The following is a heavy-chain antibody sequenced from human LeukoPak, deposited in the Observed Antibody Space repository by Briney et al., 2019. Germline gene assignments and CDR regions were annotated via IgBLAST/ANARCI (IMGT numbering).Heavy chain of an antibody. Sequence: SETLSLTCAVSGGSISSGGYPWSWIRQPPGKGLEWIGYIYHSGSTYYNPSLKSRVTISVDRSKNQFSLKLSSVTAADTAVYYCARVLYGDYANWFDPWGQGTLVTVSS. D-gene: IGHD4-17*01. V-gene: IGHV4-30-2*01. CDR2: IYHSGST. J-gene: IGHJ5*02. CDR1: GGSISSGGYP. CDR3: ARVLYGDYANWFDP.